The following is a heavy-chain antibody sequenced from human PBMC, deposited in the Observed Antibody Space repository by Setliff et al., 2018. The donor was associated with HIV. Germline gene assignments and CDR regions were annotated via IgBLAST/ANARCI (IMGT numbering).Heavy chain of an antibody. Sequence: ALRLSCAASGFTFSDYGMHWVRQAPGKGLEWVAVIWYDGSNKYYADSVKGRFTISRDNSKNTLYLQMNSLRAEDTAVYYCARDSPPSHFDYWGQGILVTVSS. CDR1: GFTFSDYG. CDR2: IWYDGSNK. V-gene: IGHV3-33*01. J-gene: IGHJ4*02. CDR3: ARDSPPSHFDY.